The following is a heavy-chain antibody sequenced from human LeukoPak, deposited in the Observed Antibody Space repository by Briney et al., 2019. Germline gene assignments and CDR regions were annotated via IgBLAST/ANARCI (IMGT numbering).Heavy chain of an antibody. D-gene: IGHD2-2*01. Sequence: SVKVSCKASGGTFSSYAISWVRQAPGQGLEWMGGIIPISGTTNYAQTFQGRVTITADESTSTAYMELSSLRSEDTAVYYCARDGGGPQGYWSSISYYPRNPFDYWGQGTLVTVSS. CDR1: GGTFSSYA. V-gene: IGHV1-69*01. CDR2: IIPISGTT. CDR3: ARDGGGPQGYWSSISYYPRNPFDY. J-gene: IGHJ4*02.